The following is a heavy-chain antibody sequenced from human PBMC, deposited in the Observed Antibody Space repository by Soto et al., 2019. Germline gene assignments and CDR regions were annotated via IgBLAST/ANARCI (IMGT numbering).Heavy chain of an antibody. J-gene: IGHJ6*02. V-gene: IGHV3-21*01. Sequence: PGGSLRLSCAASGFTFSSYSMNWVRQAPGMGLEWVSSISSSSSYIYYADSVKGRFTISRDNAKNSLYLQMNSLRAEDTAVYYCAGEGIYIPRSGSYYYYGMDVWGQGTTVTVSS. CDR2: ISSSSSYI. CDR3: AGEGIYIPRSGSYYYYGMDV. D-gene: IGHD3-10*01. CDR1: GFTFSSYS.